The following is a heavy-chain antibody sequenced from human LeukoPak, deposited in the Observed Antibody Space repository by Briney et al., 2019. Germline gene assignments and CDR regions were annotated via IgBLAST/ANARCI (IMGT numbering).Heavy chain of an antibody. J-gene: IGHJ5*02. CDR1: GGSISSYY. CDR2: IYYSGST. V-gene: IGHV4-59*08. Sequence: SETLSLTCTVSGGSISSYYWSWIRQPPGKGLEWIAYIYYSGSTNYNPSLKSRVTISVDTSKNQFSLKLSSVTAADTAVYYCARHRVAVSRKNWFDPWGQGTLVTVSS. D-gene: IGHD6-19*01. CDR3: ARHRVAVSRKNWFDP.